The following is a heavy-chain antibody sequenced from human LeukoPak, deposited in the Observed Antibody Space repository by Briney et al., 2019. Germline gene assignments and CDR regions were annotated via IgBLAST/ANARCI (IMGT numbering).Heavy chain of an antibody. D-gene: IGHD6-13*01. J-gene: IGHJ4*02. Sequence: PPGGSLRLSCAASGFTFSSYDMHWVRQAPGKGLEWVAVIWYDGSNKYYADSVKGRFPISRDNSKNTLYLQMNSLRAEDTAVYYCARAGIYSSSWYGWDYWGQGTLVTVSS. CDR2: IWYDGSNK. CDR1: GFTFSSYD. V-gene: IGHV3-33*01. CDR3: ARAGIYSSSWYGWDY.